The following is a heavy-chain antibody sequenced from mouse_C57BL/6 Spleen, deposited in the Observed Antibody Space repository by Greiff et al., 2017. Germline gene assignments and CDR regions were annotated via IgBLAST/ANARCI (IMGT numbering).Heavy chain of an antibody. CDR2: ISSGSSTI. CDR3: ARRFYGSSHWYFDV. D-gene: IGHD1-1*01. CDR1: GFAFSDYG. J-gene: IGHJ1*03. Sequence: EVKLVESGGGLVKPGGSLKLSCAASGFAFSDYGMHWVRQAPEKGLEWVAYISSGSSTIYYADTVKGRFTISRDNAKNTLFLQMTSLRSEDTAMYYCARRFYGSSHWYFDVWGTGTTLTVSS. V-gene: IGHV5-17*01.